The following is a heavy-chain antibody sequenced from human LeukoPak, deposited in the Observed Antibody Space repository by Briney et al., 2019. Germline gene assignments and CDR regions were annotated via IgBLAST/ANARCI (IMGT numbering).Heavy chain of an antibody. CDR1: GYTFTSYD. CDR3: ARDTLPNYYDSSGELGY. J-gene: IGHJ4*02. D-gene: IGHD3-22*01. CDR2: MNPNSGNT. Sequence: ASVKVSCKASGYTFTSYDINWVRQATGQGLEWMGWMNPNSGNTGYAQKFQGRVTMTRNTSISTAYMELSSLRSEDTAVYYCARDTLPNYYDSSGELGYWGQGTLVTVSS. V-gene: IGHV1-8*01.